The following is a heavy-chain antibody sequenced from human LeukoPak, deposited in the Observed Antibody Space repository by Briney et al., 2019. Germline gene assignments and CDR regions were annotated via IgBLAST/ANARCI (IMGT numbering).Heavy chain of an antibody. J-gene: IGHJ2*01. CDR2: INHSGST. CDR3: AREMETTSSSPWYFDL. CDR1: GGSFSGYY. D-gene: IGHD6-6*01. V-gene: IGHV4-34*01. Sequence: SESLSLTCAVYGGSFSGYYWSWIRQPPGKGLEWIGEINHSGSTNYNPSLKSRVTISVDTSKNQFSLKLSSVTAADTAVYYCAREMETTSSSPWYFDLWGRGTLVTVSS.